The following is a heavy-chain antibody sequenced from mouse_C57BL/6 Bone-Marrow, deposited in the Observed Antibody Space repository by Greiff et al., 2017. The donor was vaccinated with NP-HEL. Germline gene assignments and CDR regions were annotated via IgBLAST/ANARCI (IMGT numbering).Heavy chain of an antibody. CDR2: ISYSGST. J-gene: IGHJ2*01. V-gene: IGHV3-8*01. D-gene: IGHD2-3*01. Sequence: VQLKESGPGLAKPSQTLSLTCSVTGYSITSDYWNWIRKFPGHKLEYMGYISYSGSTYYTPSLKSRISIPRDTSRNQYYLQLNSVTTEDTATYYSARGGRWLYFDYWGQGTTLTVSS. CDR1: GYSITSDY. CDR3: ARGGRWLYFDY.